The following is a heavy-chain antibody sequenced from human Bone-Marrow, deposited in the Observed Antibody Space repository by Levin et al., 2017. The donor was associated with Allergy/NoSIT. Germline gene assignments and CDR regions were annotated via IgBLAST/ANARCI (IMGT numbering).Heavy chain of an antibody. V-gene: IGHV3-23*01. CDR3: AKDKTGYFKGSWDY. J-gene: IGHJ4*02. Sequence: QSGGSLRLSCAASGFTFSDYAMSWVRQAPGKGLEWVSAITGGGGSTFYADSVKGRFTISRDNSKNTVDLQVNSLRVEDTAVYYCAKDKTGYFKGSWDYWGQGTLVTVSS. CDR1: GFTFSDYA. D-gene: IGHD3-9*01. CDR2: ITGGGGST.